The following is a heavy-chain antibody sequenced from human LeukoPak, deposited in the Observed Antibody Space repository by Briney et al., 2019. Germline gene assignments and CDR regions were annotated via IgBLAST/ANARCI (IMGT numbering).Heavy chain of an antibody. V-gene: IGHV3-30*02. CDR1: GFTFRSYV. CDR3: AKDRGDYYYMDV. CDR2: IRYDGSNK. D-gene: IGHD1-26*01. J-gene: IGHJ6*03. Sequence: GRCLRLSCVASGFTFRSYVIQCVRQAPGKGLERVAFIRYDGSNKFDTDSVKGRSTISRDSPKNTVFLQMNSLRGEDTAVYYCAKDRGDYYYMDVWGKGTTVTVSS.